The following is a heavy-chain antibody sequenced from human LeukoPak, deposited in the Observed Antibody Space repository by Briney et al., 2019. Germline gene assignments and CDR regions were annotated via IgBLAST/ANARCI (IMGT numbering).Heavy chain of an antibody. CDR2: ISSSSRYI. Sequence: GGSLRLSCAASGFTFSSYSLNWVRQAPGKGLEWVSSISSSSRYIFYADSVKGRFTISRDNAKNSLYLQMNSLRAEDTAVYYCARVTLYAESALDYWGQGTLVTVSS. CDR3: ARVTLYAESALDY. CDR1: GFTFSSYS. V-gene: IGHV3-21*01. D-gene: IGHD4-17*01. J-gene: IGHJ4*02.